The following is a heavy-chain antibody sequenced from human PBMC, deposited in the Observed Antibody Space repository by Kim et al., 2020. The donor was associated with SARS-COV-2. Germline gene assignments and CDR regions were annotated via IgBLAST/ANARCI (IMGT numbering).Heavy chain of an antibody. CDR3: ASDGYGDYNYYYYGMDV. V-gene: IGHV3-11*06. Sequence: VTDRFTISRDNAKNSLYLQMNSLRAEDTDVYYCASDGYGDYNYYYYGMDVWGQGTTVTVSS. D-gene: IGHD4-17*01. J-gene: IGHJ6*02.